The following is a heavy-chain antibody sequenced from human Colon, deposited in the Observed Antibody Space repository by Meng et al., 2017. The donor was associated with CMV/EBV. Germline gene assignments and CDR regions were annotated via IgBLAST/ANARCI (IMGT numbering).Heavy chain of an antibody. V-gene: IGHV3-21*01. CDR3: ASGVFDS. D-gene: IGHD3-3*01. Sequence: SLRLSFATSGFNFSAYGMNWVRQAPGKGLEWVALISGTTPNIYYADSVKGRFTVSRDNAKRSLYLQMNNLRVEDAGVYYCASGVFDSWGQGTVVTVSS. CDR1: GFNFSAYG. J-gene: IGHJ4*02. CDR2: ISGTTPNI.